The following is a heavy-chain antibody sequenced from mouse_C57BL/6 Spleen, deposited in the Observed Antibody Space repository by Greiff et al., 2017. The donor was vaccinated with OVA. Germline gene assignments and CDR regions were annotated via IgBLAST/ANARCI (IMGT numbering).Heavy chain of an antibody. J-gene: IGHJ2*01. Sequence: QVQLQQPGAELVKPGASVKMSCKASGYTFTSYWITWVKQRPGQGLEWIGDIYPGSGSTNYNEKFKSKATLTVDTSSSTAYMQLSSLTSEDSAVYYCVRGRLWDGYYVYWGQGTTLTVSS. D-gene: IGHD2-3*01. CDR3: VRGRLWDGYYVY. V-gene: IGHV1-55*01. CDR2: IYPGSGST. CDR1: GYTFTSYW.